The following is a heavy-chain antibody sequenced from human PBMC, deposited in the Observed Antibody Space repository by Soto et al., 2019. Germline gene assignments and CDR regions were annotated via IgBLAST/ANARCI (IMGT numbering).Heavy chain of an antibody. V-gene: IGHV3-30*18. CDR2: ISYDGNNK. D-gene: IGHD1-26*01. CDR3: AKDRSNYYNYGMDV. J-gene: IGHJ6*02. Sequence: QVQLVESGGGVVQPGRSLRLSCAASGFTFRNYGMHWVRQAPGKGLEWVATISYDGNNKYYADSAKGRFTISRDNSKNTLYLQMNSLRAEDTAVYYCAKDRSNYYNYGMDVCGQGTTVTVSS. CDR1: GFTFRNYG.